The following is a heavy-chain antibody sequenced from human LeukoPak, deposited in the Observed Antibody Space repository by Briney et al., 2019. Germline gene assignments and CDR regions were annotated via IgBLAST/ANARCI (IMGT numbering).Heavy chain of an antibody. D-gene: IGHD6-19*01. CDR2: IYYSGST. V-gene: IGHV4-59*01. CDR3: ARSLKQWLVFDAFDI. J-gene: IGHJ3*02. CDR1: GGSITSYY. Sequence: LETLSLTCTVSGGSITSYYWSWIRQPPGKGLEWIGYIYYSGSTNYNPSLKSRVTISVDTSKNQFSLKLSSVTAADTAVYYCARSLKQWLVFDAFDIWGQGTMVTVSS.